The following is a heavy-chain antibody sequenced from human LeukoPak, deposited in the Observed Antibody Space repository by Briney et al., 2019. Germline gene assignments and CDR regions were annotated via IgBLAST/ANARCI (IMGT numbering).Heavy chain of an antibody. CDR3: ARDDIVVVPAANYYGMDV. Sequence: GASVTVSCKASGYTFTSYGISWVRRAPGQGLEWMGWISAYNGNTNYAQKLQGRVTMTTDTSTSTAYMELRSLRSDDTAVYYRARDDIVVVPAANYYGMDVWGQGTTVTVSS. CDR2: ISAYNGNT. D-gene: IGHD2-2*01. CDR1: GYTFTSYG. J-gene: IGHJ6*02. V-gene: IGHV1-18*01.